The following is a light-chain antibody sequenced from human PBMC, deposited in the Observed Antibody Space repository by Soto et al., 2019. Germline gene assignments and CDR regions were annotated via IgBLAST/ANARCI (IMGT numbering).Light chain of an antibody. Sequence: DVQMTQSPSTLSASVGDRVTITCRASQSISDWLAGYRQKPGKAPKLLIYKASSLESGVPSRFSGSGSGTEFTLTISSLQPDDFATYYCHQYYSYSRTFGQGTKVEIK. V-gene: IGKV1-5*03. J-gene: IGKJ1*01. CDR2: KAS. CDR1: QSISDW. CDR3: HQYYSYSRT.